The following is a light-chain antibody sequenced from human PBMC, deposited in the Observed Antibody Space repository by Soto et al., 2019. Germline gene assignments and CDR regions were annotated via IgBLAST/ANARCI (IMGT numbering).Light chain of an antibody. CDR2: GAS. Sequence: EIVMTQSPATLSVSPGERATLSCRASQSVSSNLAWYQQQPGQAPRLLIYGASTRATGIPARFSGSGSGTEFTLTISSLQSEDFAVYYCQQSRRTSGQGTKEEIK. V-gene: IGKV3-15*01. CDR1: QSVSSN. J-gene: IGKJ1*01. CDR3: QQSRRT.